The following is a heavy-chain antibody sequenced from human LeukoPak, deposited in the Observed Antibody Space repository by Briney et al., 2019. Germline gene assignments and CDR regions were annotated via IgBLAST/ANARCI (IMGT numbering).Heavy chain of an antibody. D-gene: IGHD4-17*01. V-gene: IGHV3-23*01. J-gene: IGHJ4*02. CDR1: GFTFSSYA. Sequence: PGGSLRLSCAASGFTFSSYAMSCVRHAPGKGLEWVSAISGSGGSTYYADSVKGRFTISRDNSKNTLYLQMNSLRAEDTAVYYCATELRLRFDYWGQGTLVTVSS. CDR3: ATELRLRFDY. CDR2: ISGSGGST.